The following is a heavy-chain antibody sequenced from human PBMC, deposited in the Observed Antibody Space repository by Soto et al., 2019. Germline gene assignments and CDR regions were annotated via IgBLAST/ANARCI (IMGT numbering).Heavy chain of an antibody. J-gene: IGHJ4*02. V-gene: IGHV3-21*01. CDR2: ISSSSSYI. Sequence: PGGSLRLACAASGFTFSSYSMNWVRQAPGKGLEWVSSISSSSSYIYYADSVKGRFTISRDNAKNSLYLQMNSLRAEDTAVYYCARGGIAVAEYFDYWGQGTLVTVSS. CDR3: ARGGIAVAEYFDY. CDR1: GFTFSSYS. D-gene: IGHD6-19*01.